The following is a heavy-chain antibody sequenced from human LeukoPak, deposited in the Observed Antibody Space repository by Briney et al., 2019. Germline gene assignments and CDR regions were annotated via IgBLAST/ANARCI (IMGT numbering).Heavy chain of an antibody. CDR3: ATRLYCSNGVCWDYYYMDV. D-gene: IGHD2-8*01. V-gene: IGHV4-39*01. Sequence: SETLSLTCTVSGDSIGSSPYFWGWIRQPPGKGLEWIGSIYHNGNTYNNPSLKSRITISVDTSKNQFSLKLTSVTAADTAVYYCATRLYCSNGVCWDYYYMDVWGKGTTVTVSS. CDR1: GDSIGSSPYF. J-gene: IGHJ6*03. CDR2: IYHNGNT.